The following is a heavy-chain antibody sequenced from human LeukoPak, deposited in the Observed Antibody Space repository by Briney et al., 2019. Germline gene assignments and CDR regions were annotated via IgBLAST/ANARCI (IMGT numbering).Heavy chain of an antibody. D-gene: IGHD3-22*01. CDR1: GYTLTELS. V-gene: IGHV1-24*01. CDR3: ATPRPLDSSGYYLVFDY. J-gene: IGHJ4*02. CDR2: FDPEDGET. Sequence: ASVTVSCKVSGYTLTELSMRWVRQAPGKGLEWMGGFDPEDGETIYAQKFQGRVTMTEDTSTDTAYMELSSLRSEDTAVYYCATPRPLDSSGYYLVFDYWGQGTLVTVSS.